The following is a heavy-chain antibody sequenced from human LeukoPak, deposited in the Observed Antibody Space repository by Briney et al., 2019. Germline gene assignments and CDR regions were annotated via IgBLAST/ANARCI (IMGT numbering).Heavy chain of an antibody. CDR1: GGSISSSGYY. J-gene: IGHJ4*02. Sequence: PSETLSLTCTVSGGSISSSGYYWGWIRQPPGKGLEYIGTIYYSGTTYYNPSLKSRVTISVDTSKNQFSLKLSSVTAADTAVYYCAAKRYDFWNWGQGTLVTVSS. D-gene: IGHD3-3*01. CDR3: AAKRYDFWN. CDR2: IYYSGTT. V-gene: IGHV4-39*01.